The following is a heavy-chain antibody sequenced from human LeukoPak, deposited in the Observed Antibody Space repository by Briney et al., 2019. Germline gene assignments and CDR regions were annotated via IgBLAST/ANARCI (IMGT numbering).Heavy chain of an antibody. J-gene: IGHJ4*02. CDR1: GVSISSGGYY. V-gene: IGHV4-31*03. D-gene: IGHD3-22*01. Sequence: SQTLSLTCTVSGVSISSGGYYWSWIRQHPGKGLEWIGYIYYTGSTYYNPSLRSRVSISVDTSKNQFSLNLSSVTAADTAIYYCARDAQYYYDDSGYYYLDYWGQGTLVTVSS. CDR2: IYYTGST. CDR3: ARDAQYYYDDSGYYYLDY.